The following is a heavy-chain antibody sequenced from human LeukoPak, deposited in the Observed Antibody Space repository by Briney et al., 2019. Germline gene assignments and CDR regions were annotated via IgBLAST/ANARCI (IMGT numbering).Heavy chain of an antibody. V-gene: IGHV4-59*01. D-gene: IGHD1-1*01. CDR2: IYYRGTT. CDR3: ARGPPRTGRERYFDY. Sequence: SETLSLTCTVSGVSTSDYYWNWIRQPPGKGLEWIGYIYYRGTTNYNPSLNSRVTISLDSSKSQFSLRLNSVTAADTATYYCARGPPRTGRERYFDYWGQGTLVSVSS. CDR1: GVSTSDYY. J-gene: IGHJ4*02.